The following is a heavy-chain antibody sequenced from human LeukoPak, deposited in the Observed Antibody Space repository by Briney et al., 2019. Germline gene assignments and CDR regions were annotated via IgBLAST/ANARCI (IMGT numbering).Heavy chain of an antibody. V-gene: IGHV4-31*03. J-gene: IGHJ4*02. Sequence: SQTLSLTCTVSGGSINSGGYFWSWIRQHPGKGLEWIGYIYYSGSTYYNPSLKSRVTISADTSKNQFSLRLSSVTAADTAVYYCARGAAGYSYGWGQGTLVTVSS. CDR2: IYYSGST. CDR3: ARGAAGYSYG. CDR1: GGSINSGGYF. D-gene: IGHD5-18*01.